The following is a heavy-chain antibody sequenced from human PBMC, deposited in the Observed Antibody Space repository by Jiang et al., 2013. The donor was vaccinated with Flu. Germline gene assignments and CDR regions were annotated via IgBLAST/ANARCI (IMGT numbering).Heavy chain of an antibody. CDR2: INPSSTII. CDR3: ARDPAAVYYYDSGGYYVDN. Sequence: WIRQAPGKGLEWVSYINPSSTIIYYADSVKGRFTISRDNAKDSLYLQMHSLRAEDTAVYYCARDPAAVYYYDSGGYYVDNWGQGTLVTVPS. J-gene: IGHJ4*02. V-gene: IGHV3-11*04. D-gene: IGHD3-22*01.